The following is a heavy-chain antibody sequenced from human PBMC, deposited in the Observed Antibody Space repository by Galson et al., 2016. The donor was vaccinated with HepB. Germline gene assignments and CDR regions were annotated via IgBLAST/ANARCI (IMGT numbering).Heavy chain of an antibody. D-gene: IGHD2-15*01. CDR2: LSGSGGSR. J-gene: IGHJ4*02. V-gene: IGHV3-23*01. CDR1: GFTLNNYW. Sequence: SLRLSCAAAGFTLNNYWMHWVRQAPGKGLEWVSGLSGSGGSRYYADSVRGRFTISRDNSKNTLYLQMKNLRAEDTAIYFCAKSQVLGVVAANDYWGQGTLVIVSS. CDR3: AKSQVLGVVAANDY.